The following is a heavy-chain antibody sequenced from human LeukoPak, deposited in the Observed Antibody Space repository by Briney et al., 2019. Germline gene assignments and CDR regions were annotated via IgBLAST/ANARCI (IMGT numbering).Heavy chain of an antibody. J-gene: IGHJ4*02. CDR2: INQDGSEK. D-gene: IGHD3-10*01. V-gene: IGHV3-7*01. CDR1: GFTFRTSW. CDR3: ARGHYGRDY. Sequence: GGSLRLSCAASGFTFRTSWMTWVHQAPGKGLEWVAHINQDGSEKYYVDSVQGRFTTSRDNAKDSLYLQINSLRVDDTAVYYCARGHYGRDYWGQGTLVTVSS.